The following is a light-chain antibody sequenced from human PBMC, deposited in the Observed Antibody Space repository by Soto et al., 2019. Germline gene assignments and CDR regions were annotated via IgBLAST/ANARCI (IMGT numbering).Light chain of an antibody. CDR1: SSNIGADYD. CDR3: QSYDSSLSGPVV. J-gene: IGLJ2*01. Sequence: QSVLTQPPSVSRAPGQRVTISCTGSSSNIGADYDVHWYQQLPGTAPKLLIYGNSNRPSGVPDRFSGSKSGTSASLAITGLQAEDEADYYCQSYDSSLSGPVVFGGGTEVTVL. CDR2: GNS. V-gene: IGLV1-40*01.